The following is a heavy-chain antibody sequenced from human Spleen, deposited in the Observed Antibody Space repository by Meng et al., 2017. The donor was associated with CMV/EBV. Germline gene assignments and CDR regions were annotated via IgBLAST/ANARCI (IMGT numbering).Heavy chain of an antibody. CDR2: INKDETKT. D-gene: IGHD3-3*01. V-gene: IGHV3-74*01. J-gene: IGHJ4*02. CDR3: ARDRGFLEWSLDY. CDR1: GFTLSSYW. Sequence: AASGFTLSSYWMHWVRQVPGKGLVWVSHINKDETKTSYADSVKGRFTISRDDAKNTVYLQMDSLRAEDTALYYCARDRGFLEWSLDYWGQGALVTVSS.